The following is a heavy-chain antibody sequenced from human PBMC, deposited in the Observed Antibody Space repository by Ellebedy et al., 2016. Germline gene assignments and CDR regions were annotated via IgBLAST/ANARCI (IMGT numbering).Heavy chain of an antibody. J-gene: IGHJ4*02. Sequence: SETLSLTXTVSGGSISSYYWSWIRQPPGKGLEWIGYIYYSGSTNYNPSLKSRVTISVDTSKNQFSLKLSSVTAADTAVYYCARFLPDNYDILTGPNFDYWGQGTLVTVSS. V-gene: IGHV4-59*08. CDR3: ARFLPDNYDILTGPNFDY. CDR1: GGSISSYY. D-gene: IGHD3-9*01. CDR2: IYYSGST.